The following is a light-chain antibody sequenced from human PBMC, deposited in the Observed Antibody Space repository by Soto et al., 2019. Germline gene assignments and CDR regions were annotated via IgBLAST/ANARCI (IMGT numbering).Light chain of an antibody. CDR1: QRLSSN. CDR3: QQYKNWLALT. V-gene: IGKV3-15*01. Sequence: EIVMTQSPATLSVSPGERATLSCRASQRLSSNLAWYQQKPGQAPRLLIYGVSTRATGVPARFSGSVSGTEFTLTISSLQSEDSAVYYCQQYKNWLALTFGGGTKVEIK. CDR2: GVS. J-gene: IGKJ4*01.